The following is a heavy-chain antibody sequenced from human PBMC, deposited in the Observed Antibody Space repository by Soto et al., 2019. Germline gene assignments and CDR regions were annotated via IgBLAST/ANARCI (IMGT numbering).Heavy chain of an antibody. CDR1: GFTFSSYW. CDR3: ARVTAGTTFFYYYYYMDV. Sequence: LRLSCAASGFTFSSYWMSWVRQAPGKGLEWVANIKQDGSEKYYVDSVKGRFTISRDNAKNSLYLQMNSLRAEDTAVYYCARVTAGTTFFYYYYYMDVWGKGTTVTVSS. CDR2: IKQDGSEK. J-gene: IGHJ6*03. V-gene: IGHV3-7*01. D-gene: IGHD1-1*01.